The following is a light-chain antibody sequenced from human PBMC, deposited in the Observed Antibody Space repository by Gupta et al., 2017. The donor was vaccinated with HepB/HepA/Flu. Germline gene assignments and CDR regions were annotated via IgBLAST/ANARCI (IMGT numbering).Light chain of an antibody. J-gene: IGLJ1*01. CDR1: SSNIGSNP. Sequence: QSVLTQPPSASGTPGQRVTISCSGSSSNIGSNPVTWYQQLPGTAPKLIIYNIDQRPSGVPDRFSASKYGTSASLAISGLQSEDEADYYCAAWDDSLNGHVFGTGTKVTVL. CDR2: NID. CDR3: AAWDDSLNGHV. V-gene: IGLV1-44*01.